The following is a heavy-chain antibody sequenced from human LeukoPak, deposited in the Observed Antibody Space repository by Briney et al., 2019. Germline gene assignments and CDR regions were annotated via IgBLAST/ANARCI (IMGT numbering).Heavy chain of an antibody. D-gene: IGHD1-1*01. J-gene: IGHJ6*04. Sequence: GRSLRLSCAASGFTFSSYGMHWVRQAPGKGLEWVAVIPYDGSNKYYADSVKGRFTISRDNSKNTLYLQMNSLRAEDTAVYYCAKDTRGTTPRYGMDVWGKGTTVTVSS. V-gene: IGHV3-30*18. CDR2: IPYDGSNK. CDR3: AKDTRGTTPRYGMDV. CDR1: GFTFSSYG.